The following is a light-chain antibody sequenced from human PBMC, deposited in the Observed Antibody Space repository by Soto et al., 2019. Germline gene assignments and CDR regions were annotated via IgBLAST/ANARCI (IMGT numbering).Light chain of an antibody. CDR1: SSDVGGYNY. J-gene: IGLJ2*01. CDR2: EVS. CDR3: SSYAGSNNPV. V-gene: IGLV2-8*01. Sequence: QSALTQPPSAYGSPGQSVTISCTGTSSDVGGYNYVSWYQQHPGKAPKLMIYEVSKRPSGVPDRFSGSKSGNTASLTVSGVQSEDEADYYCSSYAGSNNPVFGGGTKLTVL.